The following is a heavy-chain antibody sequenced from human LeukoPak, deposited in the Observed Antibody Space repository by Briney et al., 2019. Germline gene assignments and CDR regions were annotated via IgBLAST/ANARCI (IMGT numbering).Heavy chain of an antibody. Sequence: GGSLRLSCAASGFTFSNYAMSWVRQAPGKGLEGVSGISGRGGSTYYADSVKGRFTISRDNTTNTLYLQMNSLSAEDTAVYYCAKGSSSYSFAFYIWGQGTMVTVSS. D-gene: IGHD6-13*01. CDR1: GFTFSNYA. CDR2: ISGRGGST. CDR3: AKGSSSYSFAFYI. V-gene: IGHV3-23*01. J-gene: IGHJ3*02.